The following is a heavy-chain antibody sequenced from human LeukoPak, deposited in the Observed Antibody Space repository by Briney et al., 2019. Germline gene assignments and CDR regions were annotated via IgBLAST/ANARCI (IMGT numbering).Heavy chain of an antibody. CDR2: TNSGGTST. Sequence: GGSLRLSCATSGLPFSDFSMSWVRRAPGKGLEWISTTNSGGTSTYYAESVKGRFTISRDNSKNTLYLQMSSLRVEDTAVYYCAKQSYARSLGEGGPGTLVSVSS. V-gene: IGHV3-23*01. D-gene: IGHD2-8*01. J-gene: IGHJ4*02. CDR1: GLPFSDFS. CDR3: AKQSYARSLGE.